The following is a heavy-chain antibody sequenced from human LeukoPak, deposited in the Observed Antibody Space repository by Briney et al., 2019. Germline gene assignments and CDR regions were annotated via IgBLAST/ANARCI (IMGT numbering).Heavy chain of an antibody. J-gene: IGHJ4*02. CDR2: SSGSGRTI. D-gene: IGHD5-18*01. CDR1: GFISSNHA. Sequence: GGSLRLSCAASGFISSNHAMSWVRQAPGKGLQWIAVSSGSGRTIEYEDSVKGRFTISRDNSKNTLSLQMNSLRVEDTAIYYCTKNVMVKRYIDYWGQGTVVTVSS. V-gene: IGHV3-23*01. CDR3: TKNVMVKRYIDY.